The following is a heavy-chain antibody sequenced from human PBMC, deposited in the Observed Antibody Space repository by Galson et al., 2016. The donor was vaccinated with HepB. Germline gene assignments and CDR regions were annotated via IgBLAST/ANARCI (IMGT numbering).Heavy chain of an antibody. J-gene: IGHJ4*02. CDR3: ARDLVDSSGWVDY. V-gene: IGHV1-18*04. CDR2: IDTKNGNT. CDR1: GYIFTNHA. D-gene: IGHD6-19*01. Sequence: SVKVSCKASGYIFTNHAFSWVRQAPGQSLEWMGWIDTKNGNTVYARKLQGRVTMTTDTSTNTAYMELTSLRSDDTAVYDCARDLVDSSGWVDYWGQGTLVTVSS.